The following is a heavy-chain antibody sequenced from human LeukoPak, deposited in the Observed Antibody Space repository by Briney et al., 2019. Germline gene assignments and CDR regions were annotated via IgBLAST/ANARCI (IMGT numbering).Heavy chain of an antibody. V-gene: IGHV3-43*02. CDR1: GFTFDDYA. D-gene: IGHD6-19*01. J-gene: IGHJ4*02. CDR3: AKEGPIAVAGYFDY. Sequence: GGSLRLSCAASGFTFDDYAMHWVRQAPGKGLEWVSLITGDGGTTYYADSVKGRFTMSRDNSKNSLFLQMNSLRSEDTALYYCAKEGPIAVAGYFDYWGQGTLVTVSS. CDR2: ITGDGGTT.